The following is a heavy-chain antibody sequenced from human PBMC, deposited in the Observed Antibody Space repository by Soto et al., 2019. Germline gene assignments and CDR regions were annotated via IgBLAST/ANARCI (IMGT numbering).Heavy chain of an antibody. CDR1: GGSVSGYF. CDR2: IHDCGST. CDR3: ARSYDTWTGYYRY. J-gene: IGHJ4*02. Sequence: QVQLQESGPGLVKPSETLSLTCTVSGGSVSGYFWSWIRQPPGKGLEWIAYIHDCGSTNYNPSLKSRVTISIDTSKNQFSMKLSSVTAADTAVYYCARSYDTWTGYYRYWGQGTLVTVSS. V-gene: IGHV4-59*08. D-gene: IGHD3-9*01.